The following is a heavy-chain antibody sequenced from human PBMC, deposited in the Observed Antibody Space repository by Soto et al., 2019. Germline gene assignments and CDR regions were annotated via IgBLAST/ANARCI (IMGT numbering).Heavy chain of an antibody. V-gene: IGHV3-48*02. Sequence: GGSLRLSCAASGYTLSDYSMNWVRQAPGKGLEWGPYFGTSRKYIFYPDSVRGRFTISRDDAKNSVYLQMNSLRDEDTAVYCCVRDRDWAFDIWGQGKMVTV. D-gene: IGHD3-9*01. CDR1: GYTLSDYS. CDR2: FGTSRKYI. CDR3: VRDRDWAFDI. J-gene: IGHJ3*02.